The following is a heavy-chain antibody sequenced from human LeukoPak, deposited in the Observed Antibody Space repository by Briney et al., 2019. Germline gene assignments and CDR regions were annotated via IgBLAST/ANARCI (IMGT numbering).Heavy chain of an antibody. J-gene: IGHJ4*02. CDR2: IYDSGST. Sequence: SETLSLTCTVSGGSISSGGYYWSWIRQHPGKGLEWIGYIYDSGSTNYNPSLKSRVTISVDTSKNQFSLKVSSVTAADTAVYYCARLRSRTVFDYWGQGTLVTVSS. V-gene: IGHV4-61*08. CDR3: ARLRSRTVFDY. CDR1: GGSISSGGYY. D-gene: IGHD1-14*01.